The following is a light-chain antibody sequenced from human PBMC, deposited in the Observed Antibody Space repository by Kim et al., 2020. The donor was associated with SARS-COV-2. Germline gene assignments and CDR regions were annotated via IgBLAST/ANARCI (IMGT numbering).Light chain of an antibody. V-gene: IGLV2-14*03. CDR2: DVS. CDR1: SSDVGGYNY. CDR3: SSYTSSSIRV. Sequence: QSALTQPASVSGSPGQSITISCTGTSSDVGGYNYVSWYQQHPGKAPTLMIYDVSNRPSGVANRFSGSKSGNTSSLTISGLQAEDEADYYCSSYTSSSIRVFGGGTQLTVL. J-gene: IGLJ3*02.